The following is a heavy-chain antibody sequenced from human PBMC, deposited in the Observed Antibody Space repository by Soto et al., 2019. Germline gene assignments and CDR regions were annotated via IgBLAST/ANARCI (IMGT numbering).Heavy chain of an antibody. D-gene: IGHD2-8*01. CDR2: INPNTGAT. V-gene: IGHV1-2*02. CDR1: GYTFTGYF. CDR3: ARVDASLYDAFDV. J-gene: IGHJ3*01. Sequence: ASVKVSCKASGYTFTGYFLPWVRQAPGQGLEWMGWINPNTGATNYAQKFQGRVTMTRDTSISTVYMELNRLRSDDTAVYFCARVDASLYDAFDVWGQGTMVTVSS.